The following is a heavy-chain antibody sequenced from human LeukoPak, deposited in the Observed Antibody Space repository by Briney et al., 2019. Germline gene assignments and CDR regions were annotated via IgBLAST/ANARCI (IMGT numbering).Heavy chain of an antibody. CDR2: IYHSGST. CDR1: DYSISSNYY. D-gene: IGHD6-13*01. V-gene: IGHV4-38-2*02. CDR3: ASLSSPGYFDY. Sequence: KPSETLSLTCTVSDYSISSNYYWAWIRQPPGKGLEWIGTIYHSGSTYYSPSLKSRVTISVDTSKNQFSLKLTSVTAADTAVYYCASLSSPGYFDYWGQGTLVTVSS. J-gene: IGHJ4*02.